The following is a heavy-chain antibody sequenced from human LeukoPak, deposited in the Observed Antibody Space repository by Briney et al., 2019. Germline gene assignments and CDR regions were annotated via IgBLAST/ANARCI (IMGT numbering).Heavy chain of an antibody. V-gene: IGHV4-4*02. CDR1: GGSITTTNW. J-gene: IGHJ4*02. CDR3: TRKSGAFSPFGF. CDR2: VHLNGAT. Sequence: TSETLSLTCAVSGGSITTTNWWSWVRQPPGKGLEWIGEVHLNGATNYNPSLESRFSMSIDKSNNHLSLEVTSVTAADTAMYYCTRKSGAFSPFGFWGQGTLVTVSS. D-gene: IGHD1-26*01.